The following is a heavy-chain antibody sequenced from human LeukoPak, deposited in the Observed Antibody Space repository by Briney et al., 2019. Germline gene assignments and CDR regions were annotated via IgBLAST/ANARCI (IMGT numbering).Heavy chain of an antibody. D-gene: IGHD1-7*01. V-gene: IGHV4-59*12. Sequence: SETLSLPRALATLSMTSLYWGFDRQPPGKGLEWIGYIYYSGSTNYNPSLKSRVTISVDTFKNQFSVKVSAVTAADTALYYCARCRWNYKSFDYLVQGTLVTVCS. CDR2: IYYSGST. CDR1: TLSMTSLY. J-gene: IGHJ4*02. CDR3: ARCRWNYKSFDY.